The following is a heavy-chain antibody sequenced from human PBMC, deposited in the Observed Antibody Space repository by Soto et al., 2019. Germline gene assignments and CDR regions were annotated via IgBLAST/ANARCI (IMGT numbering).Heavy chain of an antibody. Sequence: LSLTCTVSGGSISSYYWSWIRQPPGKGLEWIGYIYYSGSTNYNPSLKSRVTISVDTSKNQFSLKLSSVTAADTAVYYCARYGVMGGYYYYYMDVWGKGTTVTVSS. CDR3: ARYGVMGGYYYYYMDV. CDR2: IYYSGST. D-gene: IGHD3-16*01. V-gene: IGHV4-59*08. CDR1: GGSISSYY. J-gene: IGHJ6*03.